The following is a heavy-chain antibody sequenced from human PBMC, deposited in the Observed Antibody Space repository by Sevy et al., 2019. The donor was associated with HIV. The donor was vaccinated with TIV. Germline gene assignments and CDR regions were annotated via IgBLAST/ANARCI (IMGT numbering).Heavy chain of an antibody. CDR1: GFTFSSYW. J-gene: IGHJ4*02. V-gene: IGHV3-74*01. D-gene: IGHD1-26*01. CDR3: VAANTWEDY. CDR2: VNSDGSST. Sequence: GGSLRLSCSASGFTFSSYWMHWVRQAPGKGLVWVSGVNSDGSSTNYADSVKGRFTIPRDSAKSTLYLQMNSLRAEDTAVYFCVAANTWEDYWGQGTLVTVSS.